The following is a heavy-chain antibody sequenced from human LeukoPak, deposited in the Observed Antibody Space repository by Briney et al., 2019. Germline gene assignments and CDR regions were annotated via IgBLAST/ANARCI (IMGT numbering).Heavy chain of an antibody. V-gene: IGHV1-46*01. CDR1: GYTFTSYY. Sequence: ASVKVSCKASGYTFTSYYMHWVRQAPGQGLEWMGIINPSGGSTSYAQKFQGRVTMTRDTSTSTVYMELSSLRSEDTAVYYCARDVGVAMATEGYFDFWGQGTLVTVSS. D-gene: IGHD5-24*01. CDR2: INPSGGST. J-gene: IGHJ4*02. CDR3: ARDVGVAMATEGYFDF.